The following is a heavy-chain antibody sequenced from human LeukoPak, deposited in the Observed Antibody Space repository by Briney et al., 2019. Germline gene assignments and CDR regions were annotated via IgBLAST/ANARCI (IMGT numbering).Heavy chain of an antibody. CDR1: GYTFTSYG. Sequence: GASVKVSCKASGYTFTSYGISWVRQAPGQGLEWMGWISAYNGNTNYAQKLQGRVTMTTDTSTSTAYMELRSLRSEDTAVYYCARGGPDSGWYHYYYYGMDVWGQGTTVTVSS. D-gene: IGHD6-19*01. CDR3: ARGGPDSGWYHYYYYGMDV. CDR2: ISAYNGNT. J-gene: IGHJ6*02. V-gene: IGHV1-18*01.